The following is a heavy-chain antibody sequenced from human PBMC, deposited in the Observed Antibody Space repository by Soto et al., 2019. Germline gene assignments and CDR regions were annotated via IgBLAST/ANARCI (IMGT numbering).Heavy chain of an antibody. V-gene: IGHV3-9*01. CDR3: VKDESINWYSGHFRH. Sequence: DVQLVESGGGLVQPGRSLRLSCAASGFTFDDYAMHWVRQVPGKGLEWVSGINWNSGSIGYADSAKGRFAISRDNAKNSLHLQMNSLRAEDTAFYYCVKDESINWYSGHFRHWGQGTLVTVSS. J-gene: IGHJ1*01. D-gene: IGHD6-13*01. CDR2: INWNSGSI. CDR1: GFTFDDYA.